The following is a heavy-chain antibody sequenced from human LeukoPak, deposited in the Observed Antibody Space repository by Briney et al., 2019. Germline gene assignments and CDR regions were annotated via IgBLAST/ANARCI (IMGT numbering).Heavy chain of an antibody. D-gene: IGHD5-24*01. CDR1: GGSFSGYY. J-gene: IGHJ3*02. V-gene: IGHV4-34*01. CDR3: ASSTIHAFDI. Sequence: IPSETLSLTCAVYGGSFSGYYWSWIRQPPGKGLEWIGEINHSGSTNYNPSLKSRVTISVDTSKNQFSLKLSSVTAADTAVYYCASSTIHAFDIWGQGTMVTVSS. CDR2: INHSGST.